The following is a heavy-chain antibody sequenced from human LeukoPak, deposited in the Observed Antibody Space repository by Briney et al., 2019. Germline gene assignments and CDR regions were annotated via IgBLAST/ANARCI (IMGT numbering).Heavy chain of an antibody. J-gene: IGHJ4*02. D-gene: IGHD2-15*01. Sequence: GGSLRLSCAASGFTFSGHWMSWVRQAPGKGLEWVANINQGGSDKYYVDSVKGRFTISRDNANNLLYLQMNSLRGEDTAVYYCTRASRGIAANLCFDYWGQGTLVTVSS. CDR1: GFTFSGHW. CDR2: INQGGSDK. V-gene: IGHV3-7*01. CDR3: TRASRGIAANLCFDY.